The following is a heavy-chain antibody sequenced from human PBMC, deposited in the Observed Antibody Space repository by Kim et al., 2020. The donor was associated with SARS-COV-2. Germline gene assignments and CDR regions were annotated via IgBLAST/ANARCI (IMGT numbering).Heavy chain of an antibody. V-gene: IGHV3-7*01. CDR2: IKQDGSAK. CDR3: AKSNGDRRGLDV. CDR1: GLTFSSYW. J-gene: IGHJ6*02. D-gene: IGHD4-17*01. Sequence: GGSLRLSCAASGLTFSSYWMYWVRQAPGKGLEWVANIKQDGSAKNYVDSVKGRFTVSRDNAKNSLYLEINSLRAEDTAVYYCAKSNGDRRGLDVWGQGTTVTVSS.